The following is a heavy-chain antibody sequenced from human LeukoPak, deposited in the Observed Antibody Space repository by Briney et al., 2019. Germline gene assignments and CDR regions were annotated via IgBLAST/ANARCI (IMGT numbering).Heavy chain of an antibody. Sequence: PSETLSLTCTVSGGSISSYHWSWIQQPPERGLEWSGDIFYRGGTHYNPSLKSRVTISVDTSKNQFSLKLSPVTAADTAVYYCASSVSGAAAPGHFGFWGQGTLVTVSS. V-gene: IGHV4-59*01. J-gene: IGHJ4*02. CDR2: IFYRGGT. CDR3: ASSVSGAAAPGHFGF. D-gene: IGHD6-13*01. CDR1: GGSISSYH.